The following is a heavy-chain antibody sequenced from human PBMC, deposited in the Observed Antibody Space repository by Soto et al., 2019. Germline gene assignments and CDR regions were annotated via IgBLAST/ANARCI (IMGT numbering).Heavy chain of an antibody. V-gene: IGHV3-48*03. CDR1: GFTFSSYE. CDR3: ARGYCTSSACHWNFDY. Sequence: GGSLRLSCAASGFTFSSYEMNWVRQAPGKGLEWVSDITSTGSTRYYADSVKGRFSISRDNAKNSLYLQMNSLRAEDTAVYYCARGYCTSSACHWNFDYWGQGTLVTVSS. J-gene: IGHJ4*02. D-gene: IGHD2-8*02. CDR2: ITSTGSTR.